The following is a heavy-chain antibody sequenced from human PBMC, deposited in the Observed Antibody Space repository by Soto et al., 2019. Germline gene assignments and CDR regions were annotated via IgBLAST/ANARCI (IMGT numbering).Heavy chain of an antibody. CDR3: AKYGYYGSGGSKEHKTFDY. V-gene: IGHV3-53*01. Sequence: GGSLRLSCAASGLTVSSSYMSWVRQAPGKGLQWVSVIYSAGSTYYANSVKGRFTISRDISTNMVYFQMSSLTDEDTAVYYCAKYGYYGSGGSKEHKTFDYWGQGTLVTVSS. CDR2: IYSAGST. D-gene: IGHD3-10*01. J-gene: IGHJ4*02. CDR1: GLTVSSSY.